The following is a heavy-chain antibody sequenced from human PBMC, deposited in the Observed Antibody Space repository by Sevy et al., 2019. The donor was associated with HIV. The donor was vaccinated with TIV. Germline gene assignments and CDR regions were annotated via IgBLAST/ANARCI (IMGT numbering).Heavy chain of an antibody. D-gene: IGHD6-19*01. J-gene: IGHJ1*01. Sequence: GGSLRLSCAASGVSLNTNSMNWVHQAPGKALEWVSSIGDTSGYIFYADSVKGRFTISRDNARNSLYLQMNSLRAEDTAVYYCARDVGSGWQKYFQQWGQGTLVTVSS. CDR1: GVSLNTNS. CDR2: IGDTSGYI. CDR3: ARDVGSGWQKYFQQ. V-gene: IGHV3-21*06.